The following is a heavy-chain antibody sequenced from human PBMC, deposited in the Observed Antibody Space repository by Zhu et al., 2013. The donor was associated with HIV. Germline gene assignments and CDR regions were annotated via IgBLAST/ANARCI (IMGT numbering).Heavy chain of an antibody. Sequence: QVQLQESGPGLVKPSETLSLTCTVSGGSISSSSYYWGWIRQPPGKGLEWIGSIYYSGSTYYNPSLKSRVTISVDTSKNQFSLKLSSVTAADTAVYYCALQQLVLPFDYWGQGTLVTVSS. D-gene: IGHD6-13*01. CDR3: ALQQLVLPFDY. CDR1: GGSISSSSYY. J-gene: IGHJ4*02. V-gene: IGHV4-39*07. CDR2: IYYSGST.